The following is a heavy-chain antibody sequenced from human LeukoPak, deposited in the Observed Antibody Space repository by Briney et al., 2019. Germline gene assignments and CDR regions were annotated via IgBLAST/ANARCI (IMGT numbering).Heavy chain of an antibody. CDR2: ISSNGGST. Sequence: PLGSPRLSCAASGFTFRSYGMHWVRQAPGKGLEYVAAISSNGGSTDYANSVKGRFTISRDNSKNTLYLQMGSLRAEDMAVYYCARISSSYDYDYWGQRTVVPVSS. J-gene: IGHJ4*02. D-gene: IGHD6-6*01. CDR3: ARISSSYDYDY. V-gene: IGHV3-64*01. CDR1: GFTFRSYG.